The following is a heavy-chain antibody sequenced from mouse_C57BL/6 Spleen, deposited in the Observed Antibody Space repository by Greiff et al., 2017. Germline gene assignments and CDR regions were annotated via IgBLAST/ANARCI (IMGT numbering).Heavy chain of an antibody. CDR1: GFPFTDYY. CDR2: IRNKANGYTT. J-gene: IGHJ1*03. Sequence: EVKLVESGGGLVQPGGSLSLSCAASGFPFTDYYMSWVRQPPGKALEWLGFIRNKANGYTTEYSASVKGRFTISRDNSQSILYRQMNALRAEDSATYYCARLYGNYVWYVDVWGTGTTVTVSS. V-gene: IGHV7-3*01. D-gene: IGHD2-1*01. CDR3: ARLYGNYVWYVDV.